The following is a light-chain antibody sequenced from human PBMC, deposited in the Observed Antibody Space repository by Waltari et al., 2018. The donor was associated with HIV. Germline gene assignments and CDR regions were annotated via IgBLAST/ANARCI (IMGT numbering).Light chain of an antibody. Sequence: QSGLTQPPSAPGTPGPRVPTSSSGSSSQIGCHYVSWYQHIPGAAPKLLMYRNNQRPSGVPDRFSGAKAGTSASLAISGLRSEDEADYYCAGWDDSLSGVVFGGGTKLTVL. CDR2: RNN. CDR1: SSQIGCHY. V-gene: IGLV1-47*01. J-gene: IGLJ3*02. CDR3: AGWDDSLSGVV.